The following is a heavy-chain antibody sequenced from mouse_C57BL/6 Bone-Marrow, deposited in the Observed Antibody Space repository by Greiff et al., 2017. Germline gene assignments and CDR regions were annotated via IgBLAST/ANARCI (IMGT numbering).Heavy chain of an antibody. Sequence: EVQGVESGGGLVKPGGSLKLSCAASGFTFSSYTMSWVRQTPEKRLEWVATISGGGGNTYYPDSVKGRFTISRDNAKNTLYLQMSSLRSEDTALYYCARRDYYGSSDYAMDYWGQGTSGTVSS. J-gene: IGHJ4*01. CDR1: GFTFSSYT. D-gene: IGHD1-1*01. V-gene: IGHV5-9*01. CDR2: ISGGGGNT. CDR3: ARRDYYGSSDYAMDY.